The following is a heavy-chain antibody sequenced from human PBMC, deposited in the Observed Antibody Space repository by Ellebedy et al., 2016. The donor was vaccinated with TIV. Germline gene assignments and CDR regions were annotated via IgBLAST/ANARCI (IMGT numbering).Heavy chain of an antibody. J-gene: IGHJ4*02. CDR1: GFAFGDDW. Sequence: GESLKISCAASGFAFGDDWMTWVRQAPGKGLEWVANIQKHGGEKYYVDSVKGRFTISRDDPKNSLYLEMRSLTDDDTAVYYCARGGASSSWFWRNWGQGTRVTVSS. CDR2: IQKHGGEK. D-gene: IGHD6-13*01. CDR3: ARGGASSSWFWRN. V-gene: IGHV3-7*03.